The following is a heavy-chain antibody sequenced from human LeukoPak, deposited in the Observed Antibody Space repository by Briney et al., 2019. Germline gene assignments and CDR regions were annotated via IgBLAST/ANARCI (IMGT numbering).Heavy chain of an antibody. J-gene: IGHJ5*02. V-gene: IGHV4-59*08. Sequence: SETLSLTCNISEGSISHDYWVWVRQPPGKGLEWIAYIDYSGYTDYNPSVKSRVTMLIDTSKGQFTLHLRSVSAADTAIYYCTTCAPNRYWFAPWGQGIQVTVSS. CDR2: IDYSGYT. CDR3: TTCAPNRYWFAP. D-gene: IGHD2-2*01. CDR1: EGSISHDY.